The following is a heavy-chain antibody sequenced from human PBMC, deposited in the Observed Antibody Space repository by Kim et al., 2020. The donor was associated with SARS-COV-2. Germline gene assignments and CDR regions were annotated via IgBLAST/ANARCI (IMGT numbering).Heavy chain of an antibody. V-gene: IGHV5-51*01. J-gene: IGHJ3*02. CDR3: ARPPPITMIVVDPHDAFDI. CDR1: GYSFTSYW. CDR2: IYPGDSDT. D-gene: IGHD3-22*01. Sequence: GESLKISCKGSGYSFTSYWIGWVRQMPGKGLEWMGIIYPGDSDTRYSPSFQGQVTISADKSISTAYLQWSSLKASDTAMYYCARPPPITMIVVDPHDAFDIWGQGTMVTVSS.